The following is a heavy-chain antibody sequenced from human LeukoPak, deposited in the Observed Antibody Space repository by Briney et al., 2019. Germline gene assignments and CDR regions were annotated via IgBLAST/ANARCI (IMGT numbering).Heavy chain of an antibody. D-gene: IGHD4-17*01. J-gene: IGHJ4*02. CDR3: SRPPTVTTGDY. V-gene: IGHV5-51*01. CDR1: GYSFTSYW. CDR2: IYPGDSDT. Sequence: GESLKISCKGSGYSFTSYWIGWVRQMPGKGLVWRGIIYPGDSDTIYSPSFQGQVTISADKSISTACLQWSSLKASNTAMYYCSRPPTVTTGDYWGQGTLVTVSS.